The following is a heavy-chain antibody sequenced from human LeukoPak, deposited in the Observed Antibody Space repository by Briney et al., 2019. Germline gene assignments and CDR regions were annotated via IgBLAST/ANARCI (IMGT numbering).Heavy chain of an antibody. J-gene: IGHJ4*01. CDR3: AKGIYSSGWSYFDY. D-gene: IGHD6-19*01. Sequence: PGGSLRLSYAASGFTFSNSAMSWVRQAPGKGLEWVSTLSGSGITTYYADSVTGRFTISRDNSKNTLYLQMNSLRAEDTAVYYCAKGIYSSGWSYFDYWGHGTLVTVSS. CDR1: GFTFSNSA. CDR2: LSGSGITT. V-gene: IGHV3-23*01.